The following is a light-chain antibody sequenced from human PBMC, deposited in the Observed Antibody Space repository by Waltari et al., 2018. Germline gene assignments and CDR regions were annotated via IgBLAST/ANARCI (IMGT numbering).Light chain of an antibody. CDR2: KAS. CDR3: QQYNTYSS. CDR1: QSISNY. J-gene: IGKJ2*01. V-gene: IGKV1-5*03. Sequence: DIQMTQSPSSLSASVGDTVTITCRASQSISNYLAWYQQKPGEAPILLIYKASILKSGVTSRFSGSGSGTQFTLTISSLQPGDFATYYCQQYNTYSSFGQGTKLEIK.